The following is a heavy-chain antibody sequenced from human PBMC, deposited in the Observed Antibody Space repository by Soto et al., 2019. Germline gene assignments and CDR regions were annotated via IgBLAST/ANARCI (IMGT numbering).Heavy chain of an antibody. CDR2: INPTAGIA. J-gene: IGHJ4*02. CDR1: GYTFTNHY. V-gene: IGHV1-46*01. D-gene: IGHD2-21*02. Sequence: SVKVSCKTSGYTFTNHYLHWVRQAPGQGPYWLGLINPTAGIANTPQKFQGRLTMTRDTSTSTVYMELRGLRSEDAAVYLCARDWGKGAYCGGDSHMSLHXWGQVTLDTVSX. CDR3: ARDWGKGAYCGGDSHMSLHX.